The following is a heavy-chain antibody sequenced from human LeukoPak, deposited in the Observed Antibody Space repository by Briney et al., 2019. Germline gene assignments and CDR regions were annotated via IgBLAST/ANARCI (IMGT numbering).Heavy chain of an antibody. V-gene: IGHV3-43D*03. CDR1: GFTFDDYA. J-gene: IGHJ4*02. CDR2: ISWDGGST. Sequence: PGRSLRLSCAASGFTFDDYAMHWVRQAPGKGLEWVSLISWDGGSTYYADSVKGRFTISRDNSKNSLYLQMNSLRAEDTALYYCAKVSGGSSSLVYWGQGTLVTVSS. D-gene: IGHD2-15*01. CDR3: AKVSGGSSSLVY.